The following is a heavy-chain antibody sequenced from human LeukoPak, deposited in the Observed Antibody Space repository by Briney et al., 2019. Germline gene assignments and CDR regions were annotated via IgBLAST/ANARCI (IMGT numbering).Heavy chain of an antibody. J-gene: IGHJ5*02. Sequence: GRSLRLSCAASGFTFSSYAMHWVRQAPGKGLEWVAVISYDGSNKNYADSVKGRFTISRDNSKNTLYVQMNSLRAEDTAAYYCARGNWFDPWGQGTLVTVSS. CDR2: ISYDGSNK. CDR3: ARGNWFDP. CDR1: GFTFSSYA. V-gene: IGHV3-30-3*01.